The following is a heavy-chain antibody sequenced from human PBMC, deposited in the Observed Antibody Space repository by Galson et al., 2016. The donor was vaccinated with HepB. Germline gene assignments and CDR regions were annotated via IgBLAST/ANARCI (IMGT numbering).Heavy chain of an antibody. CDR2: ISNDGSNK. J-gene: IGHJ4*02. CDR1: GFNFSGYG. CDR3: VKDREDLDWLLFSLDY. D-gene: IGHD3-9*01. V-gene: IGHV3-30*18. Sequence: SLRLSCAASGFNFSGYGMHWVRQAPGKGLDWVAVISNDGSNKYYAGSVKGRFTISRDNSKDTLFLQMSSLRPEDTAVYYCVKDREDLDWLLFSLDYWGQGTLVTVSS.